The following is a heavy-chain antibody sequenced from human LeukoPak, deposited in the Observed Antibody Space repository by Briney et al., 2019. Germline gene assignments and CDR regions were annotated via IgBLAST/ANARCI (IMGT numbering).Heavy chain of an antibody. J-gene: IGHJ4*02. CDR1: GFTFSSYA. D-gene: IGHD2-15*01. CDR3: ARESTVILYYFDY. Sequence: PGGSLRLSCAASGFTFSSYAMHWVRQAPGKGLEWVAVISYDGSNKYYADSVKGRFTISRDNSENTLYLQMNSLRAEDTAVYYCARESTVILYYFDYWGQGTLVTVSS. CDR2: ISYDGSNK. V-gene: IGHV3-30*04.